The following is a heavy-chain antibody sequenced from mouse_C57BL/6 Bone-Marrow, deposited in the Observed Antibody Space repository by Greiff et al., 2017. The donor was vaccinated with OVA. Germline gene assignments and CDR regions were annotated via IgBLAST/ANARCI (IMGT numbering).Heavy chain of an antibody. CDR1: GYSITSGYY. D-gene: IGHD1-1*01. CDR3: ARGVITTDLDY. V-gene: IGHV3-6*01. J-gene: IGHJ4*01. CDR2: ISYDGSN. Sequence: EVKLQESGPGLVKPSQSLSLTCSVTGYSITSGYYWNWIRQFPGNKLEWMGYISYDGSNNYNPSLKNRISITRDTSKNQFFLKLNSVTTEDTATYYCARGVITTDLDYWGQGTSVTVSS.